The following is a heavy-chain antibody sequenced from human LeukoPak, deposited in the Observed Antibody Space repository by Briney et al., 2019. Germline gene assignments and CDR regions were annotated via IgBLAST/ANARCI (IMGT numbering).Heavy chain of an antibody. J-gene: IGHJ4*02. CDR2: IYHSGST. V-gene: IGHV4-4*02. CDR3: ARRGKSKYCSGGSCYFDY. D-gene: IGHD2-15*01. CDR1: GGSISSSNW. Sequence: SGTLSLTCAVSGGSISSSNWWSWVRQPPGKGLEWIGEIYHSGSTNYNPSLKSRVTISVDTSKNQFSLKLRSVTAADTAVYYCARRGKSKYCSGGSCYFDYWGQGTLVTVSS.